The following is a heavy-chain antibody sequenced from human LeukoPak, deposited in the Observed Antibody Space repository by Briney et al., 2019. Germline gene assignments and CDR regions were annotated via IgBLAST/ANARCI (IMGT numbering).Heavy chain of an antibody. CDR3: ATGRDPYKTGH. D-gene: IGHD3-10*01. CDR1: GGSFSGYY. J-gene: IGHJ4*02. Sequence: SETLSLTCAVYGGSFSGYYWSWIRQPPGKGLEWIGEINHSGSTNYNPSLQGRVTISVDTSKRQFSLKLSSLAAADTAVYYCATGRDPYKTGHWGQGTLVTVSS. CDR2: INHSGST. V-gene: IGHV4-34*01.